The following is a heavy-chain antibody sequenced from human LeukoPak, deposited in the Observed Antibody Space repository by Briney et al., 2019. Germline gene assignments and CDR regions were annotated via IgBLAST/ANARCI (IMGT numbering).Heavy chain of an antibody. Sequence: SETLSLTCSVSGYYISNGYYWSWIRQPPGKGLEWIGYIYYSGSTNYNPSLKSRVTISVDTSKNQFSLKLSSVTAADTAVYYCARGDDILTGYPLYVWGKGTTVTISS. CDR2: IYYSGST. D-gene: IGHD3-9*01. CDR1: GYYISNGYY. CDR3: ARGDDILTGYPLYV. V-gene: IGHV4-59*01. J-gene: IGHJ6*04.